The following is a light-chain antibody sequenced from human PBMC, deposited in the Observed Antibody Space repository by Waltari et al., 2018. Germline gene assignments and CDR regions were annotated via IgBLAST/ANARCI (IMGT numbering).Light chain of an antibody. CDR2: EGS. J-gene: IGLJ2*01. CDR3: CSYAGSSTLV. V-gene: IGLV2-23*01. Sequence: QSALTQPASVSGSPGQSITISCTGTSSDVGSYNLVSWYQQHPGKAPKLMIYEGSKRPSGVSNRFSGXKSGNTASLTISGLQAEDEADYYCCSYAGSSTLVFGGGTKLTVL. CDR1: SSDVGSYNL.